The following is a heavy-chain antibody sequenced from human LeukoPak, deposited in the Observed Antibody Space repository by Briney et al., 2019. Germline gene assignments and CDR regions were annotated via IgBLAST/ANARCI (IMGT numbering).Heavy chain of an antibody. CDR3: AKEAVRDMAYDY. D-gene: IGHD2-15*01. V-gene: IGHV3-23*01. Sequence: GGSLRLSCAAAGFTFSSYAMSWVRQAPGKGLEWVSAISGSASSTYYADSVKGRFTISRDNSKNTPYLQMNSLRADDTAVYYCAKEAVRDMAYDYWGQGTLVIVSS. J-gene: IGHJ4*02. CDR2: ISGSASST. CDR1: GFTFSSYA.